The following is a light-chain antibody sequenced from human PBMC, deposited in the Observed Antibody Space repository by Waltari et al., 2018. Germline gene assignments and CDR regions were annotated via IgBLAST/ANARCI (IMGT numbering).Light chain of an antibody. CDR2: DIT. J-gene: IGLJ1*01. Sequence: YQRHPGRAPRLLIDDITQRPSGISDRFSGSKSGKTASLTIAGLQAEDEADYYCCSFAGYGIYVFGSGTHVTVL. CDR3: CSFAGYGIYV. V-gene: IGLV2-23*02.